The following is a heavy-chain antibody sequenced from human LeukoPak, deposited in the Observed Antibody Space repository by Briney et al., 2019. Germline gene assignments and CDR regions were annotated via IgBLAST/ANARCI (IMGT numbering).Heavy chain of an antibody. CDR1: GYSFTGYW. D-gene: IGHD2-2*01. V-gene: IGHV5-51*01. J-gene: IGHJ4*02. CDR3: ARLLFVVVPAAIEGAYFDY. Sequence: GEPLKISCKGSGYSFTGYWIGWVRQMPGKGLEWMGIIYPGDSDTRYSPSFQGQVTISADKSISTAYLQWSSLKASDTAMYYCARLLFVVVPAAIEGAYFDYWGQGTLVTVSS. CDR2: IYPGDSDT.